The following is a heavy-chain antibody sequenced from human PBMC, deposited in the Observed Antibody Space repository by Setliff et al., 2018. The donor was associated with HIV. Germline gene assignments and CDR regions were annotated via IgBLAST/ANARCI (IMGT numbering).Heavy chain of an antibody. D-gene: IGHD3-22*01. Sequence: SVKVSCKASGFTFTSSAVQWVRQARGQRLEWIGWIVVGSGNTNYAQKFQERVTITRDMSTSTAYMELSSLRSEDTAVYYCAVGYYYDSSGYWPNYWGQGTLVTVS. J-gene: IGHJ4*02. CDR1: GFTFTSSA. V-gene: IGHV1-58*01. CDR3: AVGYYYDSSGYWPNY. CDR2: IVVGSGNT.